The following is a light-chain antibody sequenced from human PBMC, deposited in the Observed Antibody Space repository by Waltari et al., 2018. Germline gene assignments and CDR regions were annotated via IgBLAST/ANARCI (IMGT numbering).Light chain of an antibody. CDR3: YCAPDTEAG. Sequence: SFELTQPSSVSVSPGQTAKIPCSGDVVSKKFSRWYQQKAGQAPRLLIYNDKERPSGIAERFSGSSSGSTVTLTISGAQVDDEGDYFCYCAPDTEAGFGGGTKLTVL. J-gene: IGLJ3*02. CDR1: VVSKKF. CDR2: NDK. V-gene: IGLV3-27*01.